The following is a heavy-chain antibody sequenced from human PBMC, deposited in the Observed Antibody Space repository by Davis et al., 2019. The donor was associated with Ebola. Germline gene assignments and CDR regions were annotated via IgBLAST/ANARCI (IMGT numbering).Heavy chain of an antibody. D-gene: IGHD2-15*01. J-gene: IGHJ6*02. CDR3: ARTAGAA. CDR1: GFTFSSYG. Sequence: GESLKISCVASGFTFSSYGMHWVRQAPGKGLEWVAVIWYDGSKKYYGDSVKGRFTISRDNAKNSLYLQMNSLRAEDTAVYYCARTAGAAWGQGTTVTVSS. V-gene: IGHV3-33*01. CDR2: IWYDGSKK.